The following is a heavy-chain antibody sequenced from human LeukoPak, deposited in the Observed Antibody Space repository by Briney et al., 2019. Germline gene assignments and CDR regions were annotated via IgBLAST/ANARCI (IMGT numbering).Heavy chain of an antibody. Sequence: PSGTLSLTCAVSGGSISSSNWWSWVRQPPGKGLEWIGRFYVSVSTEYNPSLKSRVTISVDTSKNQFSLKLSSVTAADTAVYYCARDLSMAAAGRDYYGMDVWGQGTTVTVSS. CDR2: FYVSVST. CDR1: GGSISSSNW. J-gene: IGHJ6*02. CDR3: ARDLSMAAAGRDYYGMDV. D-gene: IGHD6-13*01. V-gene: IGHV4-4*02.